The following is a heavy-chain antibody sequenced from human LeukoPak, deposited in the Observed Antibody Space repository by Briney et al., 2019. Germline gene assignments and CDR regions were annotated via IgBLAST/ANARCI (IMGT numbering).Heavy chain of an antibody. Sequence: SETLSLTCAVSGGSIGASINSPNWWSWVRQPPGKGLEWIGEIFHSGSTNYNPSLKSRVTMSVDKSKNQFSLNLTSVTAADTAVYFWARAPRAYCSTTGSCFQDYWGQGTLVTVSS. CDR1: GGSIGASINSPNW. V-gene: IGHV4-4*02. CDR3: ARAPRAYCSTTGSCFQDY. J-gene: IGHJ4*02. D-gene: IGHD2-2*01. CDR2: IFHSGST.